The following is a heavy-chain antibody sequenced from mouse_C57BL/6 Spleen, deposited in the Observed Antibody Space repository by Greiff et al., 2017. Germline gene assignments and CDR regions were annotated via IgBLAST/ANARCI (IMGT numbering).Heavy chain of an antibody. Sequence: VQLKESGGGLVKPGGSLKLSCAASGFTFSDYGMHWVRQAPEKGLEWVAYISSGSSTIYYADTVKGRFTISRDNAKNTLFLQMTSLRSEDTAMYYCARGPSAPWFAYWGQGTLVTVSA. CDR3: ARGPSAPWFAY. J-gene: IGHJ3*01. D-gene: IGHD6-1*01. CDR2: ISSGSSTI. CDR1: GFTFSDYG. V-gene: IGHV5-17*01.